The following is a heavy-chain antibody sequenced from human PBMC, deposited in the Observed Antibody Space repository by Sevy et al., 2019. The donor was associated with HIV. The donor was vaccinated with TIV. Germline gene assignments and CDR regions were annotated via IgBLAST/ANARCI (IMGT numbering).Heavy chain of an antibody. CDR3: ARVGAWPGDYYYGMDV. V-gene: IGHV3-33*01. J-gene: IGHJ6*02. CDR2: IWYDGSNK. Sequence: GGSLRLSCAASGFTFSSYGMHWVRQAPGKGLEWVAVIWYDGSNKYYADSVKGRFTISRDNSKNTLYLQMNSLRAEDTAVYYCARVGAWPGDYYYGMDVWGQGTTVTVSS. D-gene: IGHD1-26*01. CDR1: GFTFSSYG.